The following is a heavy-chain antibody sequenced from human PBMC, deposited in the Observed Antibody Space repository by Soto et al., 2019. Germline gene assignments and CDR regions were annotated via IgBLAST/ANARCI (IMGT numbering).Heavy chain of an antibody. CDR2: IIPILGIA. J-gene: IGHJ6*02. CDR1: GGTFSSYT. Sequence: SVKVSCKASGGTFSSYTISWVRQAPGQGLEWMGRIIPILGIANYAQKFQGRVTITADKSTSTAYMELSSLRSEDTAVYYCARDHYYGSGSYYRGGYYYYYGMDVWGQGTTVTVSS. CDR3: ARDHYYGSGSYYRGGYYYYYGMDV. V-gene: IGHV1-69*04. D-gene: IGHD3-10*01.